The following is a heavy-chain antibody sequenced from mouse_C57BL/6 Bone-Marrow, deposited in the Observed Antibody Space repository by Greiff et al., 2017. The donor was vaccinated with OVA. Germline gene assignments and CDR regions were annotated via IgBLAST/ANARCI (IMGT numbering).Heavy chain of an antibody. D-gene: IGHD2-1*01. CDR3: ARRRVYYGHEDSFDY. CDR2: IYPGDGDT. CDR1: GYAFSSSW. Sequence: VQLQQSGPELVKPGASVKISCKASGYAFSSSWMNWVKQRPGKGLEWIGRIYPGDGDTNYNGKFKGKATLTADKSSSTAYMQLSSLTSEDAAVYFYARRRVYYGHEDSFDYWGQGTTLTVSS. J-gene: IGHJ2*01. V-gene: IGHV1-82*01.